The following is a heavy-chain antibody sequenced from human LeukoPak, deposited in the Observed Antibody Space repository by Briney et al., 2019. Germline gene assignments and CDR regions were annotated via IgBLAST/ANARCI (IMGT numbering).Heavy chain of an antibody. CDR3: ASSDGAY. CDR2: IYSGGST. J-gene: IGHJ4*02. CDR1: GFNFNTYT. D-gene: IGHD3-10*01. V-gene: IGHV3-66*01. Sequence: GGSLRLSCAASGFNFNTYTMNWVRQAPGKGLEWVSVIYSGGSTYYADSVKGRFTISRDNSKNTLYLQMNSLRAEDTAVYYCASSDGAYWGQGTLVTVSS.